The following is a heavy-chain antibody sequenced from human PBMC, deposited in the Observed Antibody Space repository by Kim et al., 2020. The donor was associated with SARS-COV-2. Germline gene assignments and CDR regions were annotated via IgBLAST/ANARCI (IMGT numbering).Heavy chain of an antibody. CDR3: ARDHYYGSGGLFDY. CDR1: GFTFSNYA. D-gene: IGHD3-10*01. V-gene: IGHV3-23*01. CDR2: ISAGGGGT. J-gene: IGHJ4*02. Sequence: GGSLRLSCAASGFTFSNYAMNWIRQAPGKGLEWVSGISAGGGGTYYADSVKGRFIISRDNSKNTLYLQMNTLRAEDTAVYYCARDHYYGSGGLFDYWGQGTLVTVSS.